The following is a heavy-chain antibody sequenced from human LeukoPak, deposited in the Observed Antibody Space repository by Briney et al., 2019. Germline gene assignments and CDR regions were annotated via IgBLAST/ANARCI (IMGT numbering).Heavy chain of an antibody. Sequence: PGGSLRLSCAAPGFTFSGYEMNWVRQAPGQGLEWVAYSSSTGNTVHYAGSVKGRFTISRDNAKNSLYLQMNRLRAEDTAVYYCTKETPQMDVWGKGTTVTVSS. CDR2: SSSTGNTV. CDR1: GFTFSGYE. D-gene: IGHD2-15*01. CDR3: TKETPQMDV. J-gene: IGHJ6*04. V-gene: IGHV3-48*03.